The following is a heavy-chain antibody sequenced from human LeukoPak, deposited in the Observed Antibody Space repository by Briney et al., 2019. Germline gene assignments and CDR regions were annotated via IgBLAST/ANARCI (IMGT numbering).Heavy chain of an antibody. Sequence: GGSLRLSCAASGFTFSSYSMNWVRQAPGKGLEWVSSISSSSSYIYYADSVKGRFTISRDNAKNSLYLQMNSLRAEDTAVYYCARVAYCGGDCFPPYIDYWGQGTLVTVSS. CDR3: ARVAYCGGDCFPPYIDY. CDR2: ISSSSSYI. J-gene: IGHJ4*02. D-gene: IGHD2-21*01. V-gene: IGHV3-21*01. CDR1: GFTFSSYS.